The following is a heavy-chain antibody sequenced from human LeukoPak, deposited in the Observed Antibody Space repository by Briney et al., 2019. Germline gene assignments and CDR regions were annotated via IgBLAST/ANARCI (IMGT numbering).Heavy chain of an antibody. D-gene: IGHD3-10*01. Sequence: SETLSLTCIVSGDSISSGTFYWTWLRQPAGKGLEWIGRISPSGNTNYNPSLESRVTISRDTSKYQFSLRLTSVTAADTAVYYCARDDGGFWGQGTLVTVSS. CDR1: GDSISSGTFY. J-gene: IGHJ4*02. CDR2: ISPSGNT. V-gene: IGHV4-61*02. CDR3: ARDDGGF.